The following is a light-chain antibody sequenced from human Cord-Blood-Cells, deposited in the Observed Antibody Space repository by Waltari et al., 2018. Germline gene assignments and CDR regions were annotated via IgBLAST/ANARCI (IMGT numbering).Light chain of an antibody. CDR2: DTS. CDR3: LLSYSGARV. J-gene: IGLJ3*02. V-gene: IGLV7-46*01. CDR1: IGSVTSGHY. Sequence: QAVVTQEHSLTVSPGGTVTLTCGSSIGSVTSGHYPYWFLQKPGQTPRTLIYDTSKKHPWTLARFAGSLLGGKAALTLSGAQPEDEAEYYCLLSYSGARVFGGGTKLTVL.